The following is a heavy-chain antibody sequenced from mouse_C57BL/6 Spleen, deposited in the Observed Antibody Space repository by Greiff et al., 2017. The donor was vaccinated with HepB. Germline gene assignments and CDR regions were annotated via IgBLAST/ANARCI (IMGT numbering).Heavy chain of an antibody. D-gene: IGHD2-10*02. V-gene: IGHV1-80*01. CDR2: IYPGDGDT. Sequence: QVQLQQSGAELVKPGASVKISCKASGYAFSSYWMNWVKQRPGKGLEWIGQIYPGDGDTNYNGKFKGKATLTADKSSSTAYMQLSSLTSEDSAVYFCARGGGYGNYAFAYWGQGTLVTVSA. CDR1: GYAFSSYW. CDR3: ARGGGYGNYAFAY. J-gene: IGHJ3*01.